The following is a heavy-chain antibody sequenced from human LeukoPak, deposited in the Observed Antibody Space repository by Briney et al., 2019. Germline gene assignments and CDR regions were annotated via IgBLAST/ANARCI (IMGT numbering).Heavy chain of an antibody. D-gene: IGHD3-10*01. CDR1: GYTFTSYD. CDR3: ARGPPGGWFGELSYDY. J-gene: IGHJ4*02. V-gene: IGHV1-8*01. Sequence: ASVKVSCKASGYTFTSYDINWVRQATGQGLEWMGWMNPNSGNTGYAQKFQGRVTMTRNTSISTAYMKLSSLRSEDTAVYYCARGPPGGWFGELSYDYWGQGTLVTVSS. CDR2: MNPNSGNT.